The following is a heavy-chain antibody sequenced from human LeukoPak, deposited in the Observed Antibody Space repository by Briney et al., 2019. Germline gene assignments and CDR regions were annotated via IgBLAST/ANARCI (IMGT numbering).Heavy chain of an antibody. D-gene: IGHD3-22*01. J-gene: IGHJ4*02. Sequence: PGRSLRLSCAASGFTFSSYGMHWVRQAPGKGLEWVALIWYDGTNKYYADSVKGRFTISRDSSKNTLYLQMNNLRAEDTAVYYCARGPYYYDISGSPRGDYWGQGTLVTVSP. CDR2: IWYDGTNK. CDR1: GFTFSSYG. V-gene: IGHV3-33*01. CDR3: ARGPYYYDISGSPRGDY.